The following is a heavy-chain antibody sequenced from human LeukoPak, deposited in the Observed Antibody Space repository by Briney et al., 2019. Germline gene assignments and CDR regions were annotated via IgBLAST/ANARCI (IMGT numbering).Heavy chain of an antibody. V-gene: IGHV1-3*01. D-gene: IGHD5-12*01. Sequence: ASVKVSCKASGYTFTGYYMHWVRQAPGQRLEWMGWINAGNGNTKYSQKFQGRVTITRDTSASTAYMELSSLRSEDTAVYYCASRSGYDSVGAFDIWGQGTMVTVSS. CDR1: GYTFTGYY. CDR3: ASRSGYDSVGAFDI. J-gene: IGHJ3*02. CDR2: INAGNGNT.